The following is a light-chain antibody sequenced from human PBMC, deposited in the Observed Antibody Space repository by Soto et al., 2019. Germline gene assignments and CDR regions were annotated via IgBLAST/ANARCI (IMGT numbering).Light chain of an antibody. CDR1: QSVGSF. J-gene: IGKJ3*01. CDR2: DAS. CDR3: QHRSNWLGT. V-gene: IGKV3-11*01. Sequence: EIVLTQSPGTLSLFPGERDTLSCRASQSVGSFLAWYQQTSGQTPRLLIYDASNRAPGIPARFSGSGSGTDVTLTISSLEPEDFAVYYCQHRSNWLGTFGPGTKVDLK.